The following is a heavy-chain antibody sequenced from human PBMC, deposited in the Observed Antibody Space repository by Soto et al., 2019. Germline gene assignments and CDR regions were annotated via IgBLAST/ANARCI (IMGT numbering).Heavy chain of an antibody. V-gene: IGHV3-66*01. Sequence: GGSLRLSCAASGFTVSSNYMSWVRQAPGKGLEWVSVIYSGGSTYYADSVKGRFTISRDNSKNTLYLQMNSLRAEDTAVYYCARAMGSGSYYNGYYFDYWGQGTLVTVSS. CDR3: ARAMGSGSYYNGYYFDY. CDR2: IYSGGST. D-gene: IGHD3-10*01. CDR1: GFTVSSNY. J-gene: IGHJ4*02.